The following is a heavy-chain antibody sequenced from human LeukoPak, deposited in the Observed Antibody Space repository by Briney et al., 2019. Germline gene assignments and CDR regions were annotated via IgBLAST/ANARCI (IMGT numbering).Heavy chain of an antibody. J-gene: IGHJ4*02. D-gene: IGHD6-25*01. CDR3: ARDRGIYSSGEGYYFDY. CDR2: ISSNGGST. CDR1: GFTFSSYA. V-gene: IGHV3-64*04. Sequence: GGSLRLSCSASGFTFSSYAMHWVRQAPGKGLEYVSAISSNGGSTYYADSVKGRFTISRDNSKNTLYLQMNSLRAEDTAVYYCARDRGIYSSGEGYYFDYWGQGTLVTVSS.